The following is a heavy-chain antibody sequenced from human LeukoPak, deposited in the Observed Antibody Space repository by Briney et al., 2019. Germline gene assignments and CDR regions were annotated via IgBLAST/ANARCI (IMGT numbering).Heavy chain of an antibody. D-gene: IGHD6-6*01. J-gene: IGHJ5*02. V-gene: IGHV1-2*04. CDR2: INPNSGGT. CDR1: GYTFTGYY. Sequence: ASVKVSCKASGYTFTGYYMHWVRQAPGQGLEWMGWINPNSGGTNYAQKFQGWVTMTRDTSISTAYMELSRLRSDDTAVYYCGRQYASSSAWFDPWGQGTLVTVSS. CDR3: GRQYASSSAWFDP.